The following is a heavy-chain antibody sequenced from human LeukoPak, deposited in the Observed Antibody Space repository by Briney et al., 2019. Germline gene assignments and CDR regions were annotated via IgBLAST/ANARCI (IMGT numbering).Heavy chain of an antibody. CDR3: ARDWGYSRGAYYFDY. D-gene: IGHD5-24*01. CDR1: GFTFSSYA. CDR2: ISGSGGST. J-gene: IGHJ4*02. V-gene: IGHV3-23*01. Sequence: GGSLRLSCAASGFTFSSYAMSWVRQAPGKGLEWVSAISGSGGSTYYADSVKGRFTISRDNAKNTLYLQMNSLRAEDTAVYYCARDWGYSRGAYYFDYWGQGTLVTVSS.